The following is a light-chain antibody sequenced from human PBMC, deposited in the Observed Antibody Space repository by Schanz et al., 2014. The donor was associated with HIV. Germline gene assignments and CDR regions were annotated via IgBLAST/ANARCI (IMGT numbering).Light chain of an antibody. CDR1: SNDIGSYNY. V-gene: IGLV2-14*01. Sequence: QSALTQPPSASGSPGQSVTISCIGTSNDIGSYNYVSWYQQHPGKAPKLMIYDVSDRPSGVSNRFSGSKSGSTASLTISGXXAEDESDYYCCSYTTTSTYVFGAGTKLTVL. CDR3: CSYTTTSTYV. J-gene: IGLJ1*01. CDR2: DVS.